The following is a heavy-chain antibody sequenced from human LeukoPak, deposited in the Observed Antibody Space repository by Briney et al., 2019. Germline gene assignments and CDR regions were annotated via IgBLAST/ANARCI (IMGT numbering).Heavy chain of an antibody. V-gene: IGHV5-51*01. Sequence: AGESLKISCKGSGYSFTSYWIGWVRQMPGKGLEWMGIIYPGDSDTRYSPSFQGQVTISADKSISTAYLQWSSLKASDTAMYYCARDTTAGRGSYYYYGMDVWGQGTTVTVSS. CDR2: IYPGDSDT. CDR1: GYSFTSYW. D-gene: IGHD6-13*01. CDR3: ARDTTAGRGSYYYYGMDV. J-gene: IGHJ6*02.